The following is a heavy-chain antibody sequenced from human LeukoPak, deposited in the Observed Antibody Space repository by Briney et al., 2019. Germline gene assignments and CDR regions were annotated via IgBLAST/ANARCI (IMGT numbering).Heavy chain of an antibody. D-gene: IGHD1-26*01. CDR2: ISGSGGST. CDR3: AKDLVGATRDRYFDY. V-gene: IGHV3-23*01. Sequence: GSLSLSCAASGFTFSSYAMSWVRQAPGKGLEWVSAISGSGGSTYYADSEKGRFTISRDNSKNTLYLQMNSLRAEDTAVYYCAKDLVGATRDRYFDYWGQGTLVTVSS. CDR1: GFTFSSYA. J-gene: IGHJ4*02.